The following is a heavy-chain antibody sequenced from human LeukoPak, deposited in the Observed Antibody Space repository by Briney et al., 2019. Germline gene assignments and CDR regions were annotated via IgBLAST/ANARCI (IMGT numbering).Heavy chain of an antibody. CDR1: GYTFTGYH. CDR2: INPNSGGT. CDR3: ARGPGYYGSGSYYNPSPHWFDP. J-gene: IGHJ5*02. D-gene: IGHD3-10*01. V-gene: IGHV1-2*02. Sequence: ASVKVSCKASGYTFTGYHMHWVRQAPGQGLEWMGWINPNSGGTNYAQKFQGRVTMTRDTSISTAYMELSRLRSDDTAVYYCARGPGYYGSGSYYNPSPHWFDPWGQGTLVTVSS.